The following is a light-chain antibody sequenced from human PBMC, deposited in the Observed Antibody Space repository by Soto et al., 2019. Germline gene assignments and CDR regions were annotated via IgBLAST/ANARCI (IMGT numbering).Light chain of an antibody. V-gene: IGKV1-9*01. J-gene: IGKJ5*01. CDR1: LVISTS. CDR3: QQLFDSPIT. CDR2: AAS. Sequence: DIQMTQSLSTLSASIGESVPITCRASLVISTSLAWYQVKPGKAPKLLIYAASTLESGVPSRFSATVSGTEFSLTITSLQPEDFATYYCQQLFDSPITFGQGTRLEI.